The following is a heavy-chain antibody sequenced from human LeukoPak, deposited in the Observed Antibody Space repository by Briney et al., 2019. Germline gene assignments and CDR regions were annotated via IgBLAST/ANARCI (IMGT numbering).Heavy chain of an antibody. CDR2: ISGSGGST. CDR3: AKVAGGVVVVAATYAFDI. D-gene: IGHD2-15*01. Sequence: PGGSLRLSCAASGFTFSSYAMSWVRQAPGKGLEWVSAISGSGGSTYYADSVKGRFTISRDNSKNTLYLQMNSLRAEDTAVYYCAKVAGGVVVVAATYAFDIWGQGTMVTVSS. V-gene: IGHV3-23*01. J-gene: IGHJ3*02. CDR1: GFTFSSYA.